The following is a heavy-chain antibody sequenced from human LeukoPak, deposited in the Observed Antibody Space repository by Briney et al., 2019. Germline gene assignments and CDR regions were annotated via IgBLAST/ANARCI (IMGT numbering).Heavy chain of an antibody. CDR2: ISSSSGYT. V-gene: IGHV3-11*06. CDR3: ARVDEGRNGVTVGY. Sequence: GGSLRLSCAASRFTFSDYYMSWIRQAPGQGLEWVSYISSSSGYTNYADSVKGRFTISRDNAKNSLYLQMNSLRAEDTAVYYCARVDEGRNGVTVGYWGQGTLVTVSS. D-gene: IGHD2-8*01. J-gene: IGHJ4*02. CDR1: RFTFSDYY.